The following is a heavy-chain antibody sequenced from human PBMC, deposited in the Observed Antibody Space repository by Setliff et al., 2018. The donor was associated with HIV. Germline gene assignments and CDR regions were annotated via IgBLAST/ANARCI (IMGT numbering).Heavy chain of an antibody. CDR3: AREAGGIDF. CDR2: VHYTGNT. J-gene: IGHJ4*02. Sequence: SETLSLTCTVSGGSITSSTYYWGWIRQPPGKGLEWIGTVHYTGNTYHNPSLKSRVTISVEVSKNQISLKLTAVTAADSAVYYCAREAGGIDFWGQGTLVTVSS. D-gene: IGHD6-13*01. V-gene: IGHV4-39*02. CDR1: GGSITSSTYY.